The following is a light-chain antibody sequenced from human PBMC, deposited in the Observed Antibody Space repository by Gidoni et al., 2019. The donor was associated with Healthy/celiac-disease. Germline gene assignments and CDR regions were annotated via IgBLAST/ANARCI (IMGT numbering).Light chain of an antibody. V-gene: IGLV1-47*01. CDR3: AAWDDSLSGPV. CDR1: SSNIGSNY. Sequence: QSVLTQPHSASGTPGQRVTISCSGSSSNIGSNYVYWYQQLPGTAPKLLIYRNNQRPSGVPDRFSGSKSGTSDSLAISGLRSEDEADYYCAAWDDSLSGPVFGGGTKLTVL. J-gene: IGLJ2*01. CDR2: RNN.